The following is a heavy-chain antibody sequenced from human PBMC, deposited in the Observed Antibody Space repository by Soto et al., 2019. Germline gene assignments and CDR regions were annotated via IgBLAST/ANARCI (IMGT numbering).Heavy chain of an antibody. CDR3: AKKPIMYYYDSSGYWSY. J-gene: IGHJ4*02. V-gene: IGHV3-23*01. D-gene: IGHD3-22*01. CDR1: GFTFSSYA. Sequence: GGSLRLSCAASGFTFSSYAMSWVRQAPGKGLEWVSAISGSGGSTYYADSVKGRFTISRDNSKNTLYLQMNSLRAEDTAVYYCAKKPIMYYYDSSGYWSYWGQGTLVTVSS. CDR2: ISGSGGST.